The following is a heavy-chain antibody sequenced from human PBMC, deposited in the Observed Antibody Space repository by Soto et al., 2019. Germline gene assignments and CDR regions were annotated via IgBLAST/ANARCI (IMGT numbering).Heavy chain of an antibody. CDR3: ATIRGGVGSA. J-gene: IGHJ5*02. CDR1: GGTFSSYG. V-gene: IGHV1-69*11. D-gene: IGHD3-10*01. Sequence: QVHLVQSGAEVKKPGSSVKVSCKSSGGTFSSYGISWVRQGPAQGLQWMGGINPLLGTTTYAEKLQGRLTITADESRSTVYMELNNLRSEDTAVYFCATIRGGVGSAWGQGTLVTVSS. CDR2: INPLLGTT.